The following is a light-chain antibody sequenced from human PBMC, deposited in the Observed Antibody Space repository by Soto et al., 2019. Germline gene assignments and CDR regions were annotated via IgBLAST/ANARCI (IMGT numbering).Light chain of an antibody. CDR1: SSNIGSNP. V-gene: IGLV1-44*01. J-gene: IGLJ3*02. CDR2: STN. Sequence: QSVLTQPPSASGTPGQRITISCSGTSSNIGSNPINWYHQLPGTAPNLLIYSTNQRPSGVPDRFSGAKSGTSASLAISGLESEDEADYYCATWDDTLNGWVFGGGTQLTVL. CDR3: ATWDDTLNGWV.